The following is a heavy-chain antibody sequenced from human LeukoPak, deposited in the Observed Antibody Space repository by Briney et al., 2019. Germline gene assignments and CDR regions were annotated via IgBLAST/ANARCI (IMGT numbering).Heavy chain of an antibody. V-gene: IGHV5-51*01. CDR3: ARHSGPIDY. D-gene: IGHD1-26*01. CDR2: VFPGDSDT. J-gene: IGHJ4*02. CDR1: EYTFSSYW. Sequence: AESLKISCKGLEYTFSSYWIGWGRQMPGKGLEWMGMVFPGDSDTRYSPSFQGHVTISADESINTAYLQGSSLKASDTAIYYCARHSGPIDYWGQGTLVTVSS.